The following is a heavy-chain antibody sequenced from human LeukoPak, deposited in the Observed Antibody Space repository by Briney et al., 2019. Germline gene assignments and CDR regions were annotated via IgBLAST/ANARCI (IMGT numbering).Heavy chain of an antibody. CDR1: GFTFSDYY. Sequence: GGSLRLSCAASGFTFSDYYMSWIRQAPGKGLEWVSYISSSGSTIFYADSVKGRFTISRDNAKNPLYLQMNSLRAEDTAVYYCARDLPRGAVDYWGQGTLVTVSS. V-gene: IGHV3-11*04. D-gene: IGHD5-24*01. CDR3: ARDLPRGAVDY. CDR2: ISSSGSTI. J-gene: IGHJ4*02.